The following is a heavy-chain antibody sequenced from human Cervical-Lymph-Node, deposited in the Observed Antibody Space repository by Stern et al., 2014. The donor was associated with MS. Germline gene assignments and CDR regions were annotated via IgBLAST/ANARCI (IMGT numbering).Heavy chain of an antibody. Sequence: QLQLQESGPGLVKPSETLSLTCTISGGSVSSGSYYWSWIRQPPGKGLEWIGYISYSWSTNSNPSLKSRVTISVDTSKNQFSLKLSSVTAADTAVYYCARQSSGGYRWGQGTLVTVSS. CDR2: ISYSWST. J-gene: IGHJ4*02. D-gene: IGHD5-18*01. CDR1: GGSVSSGSYY. V-gene: IGHV4-61*01. CDR3: ARQSSGGYR.